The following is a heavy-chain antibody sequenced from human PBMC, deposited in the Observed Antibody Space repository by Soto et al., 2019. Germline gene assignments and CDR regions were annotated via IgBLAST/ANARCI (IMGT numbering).Heavy chain of an antibody. J-gene: IGHJ4*02. CDR2: ISRDGGTK. V-gene: IGHV3-30*03. CDR1: GFTVSTYG. CDR3: TGEVASGY. D-gene: IGHD2-8*02. Sequence: PGGSLRLSCAVSGFTVSTYGMHWVRQAPGKGLEWVAVISRDGGTKYCADPVKGRFTISRDNSRNTLFLEMNSLRSDDMAVYYCTGEVASGYWGQGT.